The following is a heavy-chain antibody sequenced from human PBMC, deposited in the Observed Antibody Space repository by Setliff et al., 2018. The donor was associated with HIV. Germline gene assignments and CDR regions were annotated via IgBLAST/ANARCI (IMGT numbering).Heavy chain of an antibody. CDR3: AKDPPRYSSGWFPDY. CDR2: ISSSSSYI. J-gene: IGHJ4*02. CDR1: GFTFSSYS. D-gene: IGHD6-19*01. V-gene: IGHV3-21*04. Sequence: GGSLRLSCAASGFTFSSYSMNWVRQAPGKGLEWVSSISSSSSYIYYADSVKGRFTISRDNAKNSLYLQMNSLRAEDTAVYYCAKDPPRYSSGWFPDYWGQGTLVTVSS.